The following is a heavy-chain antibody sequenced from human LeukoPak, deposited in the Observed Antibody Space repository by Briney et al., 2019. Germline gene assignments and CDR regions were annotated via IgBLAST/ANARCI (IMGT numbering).Heavy chain of an antibody. V-gene: IGHV3-33*06. Sequence: GRSLRLSCAASGFTFSSYGMHWVRQAPGKGLEWVAVMWYDGSNKYYADSVKGRFTISRDNSKNTLYLQMNSLRAEDTAVYYCAKDGFSLPQYMDVWGKGTTVTVSS. CDR1: GFTFSSYG. D-gene: IGHD3-3*02. J-gene: IGHJ6*03. CDR2: MWYDGSNK. CDR3: AKDGFSLPQYMDV.